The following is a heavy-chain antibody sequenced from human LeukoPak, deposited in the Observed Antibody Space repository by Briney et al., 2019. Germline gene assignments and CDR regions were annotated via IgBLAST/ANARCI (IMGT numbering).Heavy chain of an antibody. Sequence: GGSLRLSCVPSGFTFSSYRMSWVRHAPGEGLGWVSSISTSDNYNADSVRGRFTISRDTATNSLYLPMNSLRAEDTAVYYCARDGTPIYSSGWVYMDVWGKGTTVTISS. CDR1: GFTFSSYR. J-gene: IGHJ6*04. V-gene: IGHV3-21*01. CDR3: ARDGTPIYSSGWVYMDV. CDR2: ISTSDNY. D-gene: IGHD6-25*01.